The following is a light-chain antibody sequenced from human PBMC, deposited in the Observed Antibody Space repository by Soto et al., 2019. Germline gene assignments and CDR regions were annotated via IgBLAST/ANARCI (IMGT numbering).Light chain of an antibody. CDR2: AAS. CDR1: QSISSY. J-gene: IGKJ5*01. Sequence: ETEVSQSNYSLSACVGAGVTITCRASQSISSYLNWYQQKPGKAPKLLIYAASSLQSGVTSRFSGSGSGTDCTLTISSLQPEDVATYYCQQSYSTPITLGQGTRLEIK. CDR3: QQSYSTPIT. V-gene: IGKV1-39*01.